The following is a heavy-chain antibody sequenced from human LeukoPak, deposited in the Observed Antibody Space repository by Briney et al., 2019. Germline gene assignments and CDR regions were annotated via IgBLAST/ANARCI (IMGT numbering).Heavy chain of an antibody. CDR3: VRDGVGDYLLVC. CDR2: IYYSGST. CDR1: SGSISSTTYY. J-gene: IGHJ4*02. V-gene: IGHV4-61*01. Sequence: PSETLSLTCTASSGSISSTTYYWSWIRQPPGKGLEWIGHIYYSGSTNYNPSLKSRVTIAVDTSKNQFSLKLSSVTAADTAVYYCVRDGVGDYLLVCCGQGTLVTVSS. D-gene: IGHD3-10*01.